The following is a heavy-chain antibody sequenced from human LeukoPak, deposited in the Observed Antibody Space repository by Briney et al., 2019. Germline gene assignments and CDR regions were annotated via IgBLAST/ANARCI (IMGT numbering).Heavy chain of an antibody. CDR3: ARHRIAVRFDP. J-gene: IGHJ5*02. V-gene: IGHV4-34*01. D-gene: IGHD6-19*01. CDR1: GGSFSGYY. CDR2: INHSGST. Sequence: PSETLPLTCAVYGGSFSGYYWSWIRQPPGKGLEWIGEINHSGSTNYNPSLKSRVTISVDTSKNQFSLKLSSVTAADTAVYYCARHRIAVRFDPWGQGTLVTVSS.